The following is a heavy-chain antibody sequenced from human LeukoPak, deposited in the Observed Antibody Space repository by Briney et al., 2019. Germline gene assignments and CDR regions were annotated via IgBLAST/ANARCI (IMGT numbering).Heavy chain of an antibody. CDR1: GGSFSGYY. CDR2: INHSVST. D-gene: IGHD3-22*01. J-gene: IGHJ4*02. CDR3: ARDLPSRGYHLDY. Sequence: PSETLSLTCAVYGGSFSGYYWSWIRQPPGKGLEGVGEINHSVSTNYNPSLKSRVTISVDTSKNQFSLKLSSVTAADTAVYYCARDLPSRGYHLDYWGQGTLVTVSS. V-gene: IGHV4-34*01.